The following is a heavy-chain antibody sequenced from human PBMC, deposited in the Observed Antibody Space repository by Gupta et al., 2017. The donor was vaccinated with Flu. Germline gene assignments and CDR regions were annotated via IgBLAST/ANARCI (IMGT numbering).Heavy chain of an antibody. CDR3: ARESYCAVDSCPIPSGDF. CDR2: IKQDGNEK. D-gene: IGHD2-21*02. V-gene: IGHV3-7*01. Sequence: TWVRQAPGKGLEWVANIKQDGNEKYYVDSVRGRFTISRDNSKNSLDLQMDSLRAEDTAVYYCARESYCAVDSCPIPSGDFWGRGTLVTVCS. J-gene: IGHJ4*02.